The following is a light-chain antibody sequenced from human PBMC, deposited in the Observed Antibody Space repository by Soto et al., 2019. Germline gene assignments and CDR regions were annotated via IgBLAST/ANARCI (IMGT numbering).Light chain of an antibody. CDR3: CSYGGSRNYV. Sequence: QFALTQPPSASGSPGQSVTISCTGTSSDIGGYNFVSWYRHHPGKAPQLLIYQVSQRPSGVPDRFSGSKSGNTASLTVSGLQAEDEAEYYCCSYGGSRNYVFGTGTKLTVL. CDR1: SSDIGGYNF. CDR2: QVS. V-gene: IGLV2-8*01. J-gene: IGLJ1*01.